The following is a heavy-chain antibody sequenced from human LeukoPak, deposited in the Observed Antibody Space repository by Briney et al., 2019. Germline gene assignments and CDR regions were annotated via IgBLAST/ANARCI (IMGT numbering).Heavy chain of an antibody. CDR2: INPNSGGT. V-gene: IGHV1-2*02. CDR3: ARDFRPSSGWYRLGGDWFDP. D-gene: IGHD6-19*01. CDR1: GYTLTGYY. Sequence: ASVKVSCKASGYTLTGYYMHWVRQAPGQGLEWMGWINPNSGGTNYAQKFQGRVTMTRDTSISTAYMELSRLRSDDTAVYYCARDFRPSSGWYRLGGDWFDPWGQGTLVTVSS. J-gene: IGHJ5*02.